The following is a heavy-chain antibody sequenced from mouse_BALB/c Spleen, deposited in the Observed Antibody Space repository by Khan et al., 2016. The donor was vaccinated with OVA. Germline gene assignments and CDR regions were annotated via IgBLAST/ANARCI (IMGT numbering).Heavy chain of an antibody. J-gene: IGHJ2*01. Sequence: VQLKQSGAELAKPGASVKMSCKASGYTFINYWILWVKQRPGQGLEWLGYINPSTGYTYYNQHFKDKATLTADKSSSTAYMQLSSLTSEDSAVYYCARRGLRWDFDYWGQGTTLTVSS. CDR3: ARRGLRWDFDY. CDR2: INPSTGYT. D-gene: IGHD1-1*01. V-gene: IGHV1-7*01. CDR1: GYTFINYW.